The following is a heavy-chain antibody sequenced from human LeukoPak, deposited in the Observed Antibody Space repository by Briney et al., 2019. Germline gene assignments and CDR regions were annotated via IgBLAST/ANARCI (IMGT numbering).Heavy chain of an antibody. D-gene: IGHD6-19*01. V-gene: IGHV4-39*07. CDR2: IFYRGGT. Sequence: SETLSLTCTVSSGSINTSNYYWGWIRQPPGKGLEWIGNIFYRGGTYYSPSLKSRDTISLDTSRNQFSLNLNSVTAADTAVYYCARGSSGWPFDYWGQGTLVTVSS. J-gene: IGHJ4*02. CDR3: ARGSSGWPFDY. CDR1: SGSINTSNYY.